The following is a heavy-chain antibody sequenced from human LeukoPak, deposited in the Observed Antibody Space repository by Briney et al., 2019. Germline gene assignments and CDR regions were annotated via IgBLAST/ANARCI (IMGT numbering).Heavy chain of an antibody. D-gene: IGHD3-3*01. J-gene: IGHJ3*02. Sequence: SQTLSLTCTVSGGSISSGSHYWSWIRQPAGKGLEWIGRIYTSGSTNYNPSLKSRVTISVDTSKNQFSLKLSSVTAADTAVYYCARAIKNTIFGVVNAFDIWGQGTMVTVSS. CDR2: IYTSGST. CDR1: GGSISSGSHY. CDR3: ARAIKNTIFGVVNAFDI. V-gene: IGHV4-61*02.